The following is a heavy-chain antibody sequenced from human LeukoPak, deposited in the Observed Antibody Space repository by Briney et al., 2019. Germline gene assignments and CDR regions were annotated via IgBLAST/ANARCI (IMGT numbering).Heavy chain of an antibody. CDR2: IDSSRIT. J-gene: IGHJ5*02. CDR1: GGSVTVYD. Sequence: SETLSLTCTVSGGSVTVYDWSWLRQPPGKGLEWIGYIDSSRITNYNPSLKSRVTISVDMSKSQISLILTSVTAADTAVYYCASHRLHPRGPLFDPWGQGTLVTVSS. V-gene: IGHV4-4*09. CDR3: ASHRLHPRGPLFDP. D-gene: IGHD3-10*01.